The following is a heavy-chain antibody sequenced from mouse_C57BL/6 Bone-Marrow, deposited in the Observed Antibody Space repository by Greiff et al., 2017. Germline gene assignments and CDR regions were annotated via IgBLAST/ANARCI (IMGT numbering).Heavy chain of an antibody. V-gene: IGHV1-81*01. CDR3: ARKGTGDYFDY. CDR1: GYTFTSYG. CDR2: IYPRSGNT. Sequence: VKLVESGAELARPGASVKLSCKASGYTFTSYGISWVKQRTGQGLEWIGEIYPRSGNTYYNEKFKGKATLTADKSSSTAYMELRSLTSEDSAVYFCARKGTGDYFDYWGQGTTLTVSS. J-gene: IGHJ2*01. D-gene: IGHD3-3*01.